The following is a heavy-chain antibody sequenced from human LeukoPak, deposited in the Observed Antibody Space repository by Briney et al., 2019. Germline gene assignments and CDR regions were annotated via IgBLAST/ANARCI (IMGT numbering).Heavy chain of an antibody. J-gene: IGHJ5*02. V-gene: IGHV4-38-2*01. CDR3: ARQTDYDFRSGYYTGSCWFDP. CDR2: IYHSGST. D-gene: IGHD3/OR15-3a*01. Sequence: SETLSLTCAVSGYSISSGYYWGWIRQPPGKGLEWIGSIYHSGSTYYNPSLKSRVTISVDTSKNQFSLKLSSVTAADTAVYYCARQTDYDFRSGYYTGSCWFDPWGQGTLVTVSS. CDR1: GYSISSGYY.